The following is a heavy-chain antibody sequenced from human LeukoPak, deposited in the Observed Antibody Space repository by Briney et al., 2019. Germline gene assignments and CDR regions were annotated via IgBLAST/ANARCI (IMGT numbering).Heavy chain of an antibody. Sequence: SETLSLTCAVSGGSINNYYWSWIRQPPGKGLEWIGYIYDSGSTNYNPSLKSRVTTSLDTSKNQVSLELSSVTAADTAVYYCARDVGTWGQGTLVTVSS. J-gene: IGHJ5*02. V-gene: IGHV4-59*01. CDR2: IYDSGST. CDR3: ARDVGT. D-gene: IGHD7-27*01. CDR1: GGSINNYY.